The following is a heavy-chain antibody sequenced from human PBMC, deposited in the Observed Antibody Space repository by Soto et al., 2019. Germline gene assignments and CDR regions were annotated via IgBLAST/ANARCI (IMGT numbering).Heavy chain of an antibody. D-gene: IGHD6-13*01. Sequence: GESLKISCKGSGYSFTSYWIGWVRQMPGKGLEWMGIIYPGDSDTRYSPSFQGQVTISADKSISTAYLQWSSLKASDTAMYYCARAYSSSSYNYYYYGMDVWGQGTTVTVSS. V-gene: IGHV5-51*01. J-gene: IGHJ6*02. CDR2: IYPGDSDT. CDR1: GYSFTSYW. CDR3: ARAYSSSSYNYYYYGMDV.